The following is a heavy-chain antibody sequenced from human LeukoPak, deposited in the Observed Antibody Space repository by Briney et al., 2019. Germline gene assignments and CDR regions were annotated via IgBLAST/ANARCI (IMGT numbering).Heavy chain of an antibody. Sequence: SETLSLTCAVYGGSFSDYYWGWIRQPPGKGLEWIGSIYYSGSTYYNPSLKSRVTISVDTSKNQFSLKLSSVTAADTAVYYCARGVTYYDFWSGSRISYMDVWGKGTTVTVSS. CDR2: IYYSGST. CDR1: GGSFSDYY. J-gene: IGHJ6*03. D-gene: IGHD3-3*01. CDR3: ARGVTYYDFWSGSRISYMDV. V-gene: IGHV4-34*01.